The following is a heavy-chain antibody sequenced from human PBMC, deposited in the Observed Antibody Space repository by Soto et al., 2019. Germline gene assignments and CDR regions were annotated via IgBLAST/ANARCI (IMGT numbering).Heavy chain of an antibody. CDR3: ARLQAAVPHY. D-gene: IGHD6-13*01. Sequence: QLQLQESGPGLVMPSETLSLTCTVSGDSISGSPYFWGWIRQPPGKRLEWMGSIFYDGYTLYTPSLRSRVTISVDTSKNQFSLKLASVAAADPATYFCARLQAAVPHYWGQGTLVTVSS. CDR1: GDSISGSPYF. V-gene: IGHV4-39*01. J-gene: IGHJ4*02. CDR2: IFYDGYT.